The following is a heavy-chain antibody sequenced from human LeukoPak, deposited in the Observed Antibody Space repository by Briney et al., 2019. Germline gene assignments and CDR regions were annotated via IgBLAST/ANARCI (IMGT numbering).Heavy chain of an antibody. D-gene: IGHD5-24*01. CDR2: INPNSGGT. CDR3: ARGLLRRWLQLPPTYFHH. CDR1: GYTFTGYY. J-gene: IGHJ1*01. V-gene: IGHV1-2*02. Sequence: ASVKVSCKASGYTFTGYYMHWVRQAPGQGLEWMGWINPNSGGTNYAQKFQGRVTMTRDTSISTAYMELSRLRSDDTAVYYCARGLLRRWLQLPPTYFHHWGQGTLVTVSS.